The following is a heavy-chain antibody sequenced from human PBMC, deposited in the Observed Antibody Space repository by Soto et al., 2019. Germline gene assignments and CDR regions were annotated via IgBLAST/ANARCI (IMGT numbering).Heavy chain of an antibody. V-gene: IGHV1-18*01. Sequence: ASVKVSCKASGYTFTSYGISWVRQAPGQGLEWMGWISAYNGNTNYAQKLQGRVTMTTDTSTSTAYMELRSLRSDDTAVYYCARGAYYGSGNGWFDPWGQGTLVTVSS. D-gene: IGHD3-10*01. CDR1: GYTFTSYG. CDR2: ISAYNGNT. J-gene: IGHJ5*02. CDR3: ARGAYYGSGNGWFDP.